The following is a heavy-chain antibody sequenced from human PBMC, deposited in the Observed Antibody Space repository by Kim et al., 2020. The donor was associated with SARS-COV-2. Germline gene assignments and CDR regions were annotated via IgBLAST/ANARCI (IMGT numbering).Heavy chain of an antibody. D-gene: IGHD6-13*01. J-gene: IGHJ4*02. CDR3: ARARYSSSWYATTKQPYYFDY. Sequence: SETLSLTCTVSGGSISSYYWSWIRQPPGKGLEWIGYIYYSGSTNYNPSLKSRVTISVDTSKNQFSLKLSSVTAADTAVYYCARARYSSSWYATTKQPYYFDYWGQGTLVTVSS. V-gene: IGHV4-59*01. CDR1: GGSISSYY. CDR2: IYYSGST.